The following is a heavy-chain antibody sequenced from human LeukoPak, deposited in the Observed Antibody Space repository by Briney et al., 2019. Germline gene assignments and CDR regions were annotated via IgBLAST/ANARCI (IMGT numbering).Heavy chain of an antibody. V-gene: IGHV4-61*01. CDR2: IFYSGST. CDR1: GGSISRDNYY. Sequence: PSETLSLTCTVSGGSISRDNYYWVWIRQPPGKGLEWIGYIFYSGSTNYNPSLKSRVTISLDTSKDQFSLKLSSVTAADTAVYYCARGWAYFDCWGQGTLVTVSS. CDR3: ARGWAYFDC. D-gene: IGHD5-24*01. J-gene: IGHJ4*02.